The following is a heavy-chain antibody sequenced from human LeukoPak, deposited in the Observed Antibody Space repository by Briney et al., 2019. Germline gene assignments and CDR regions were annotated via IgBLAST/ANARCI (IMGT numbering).Heavy chain of an antibody. Sequence: ASVKVSCKASGYTFTSYDINWVRQATGRGLEWMGWMNPNSGNTGYAQKFQGRVTMTRNTSISTAYMELSSLRSEDTAVYYCARDGSSWFPNYYYYMDVWGKGTTVTVSS. D-gene: IGHD6-6*01. CDR2: MNPNSGNT. J-gene: IGHJ6*03. CDR3: ARDGSSWFPNYYYYMDV. CDR1: GYTFTSYD. V-gene: IGHV1-8*01.